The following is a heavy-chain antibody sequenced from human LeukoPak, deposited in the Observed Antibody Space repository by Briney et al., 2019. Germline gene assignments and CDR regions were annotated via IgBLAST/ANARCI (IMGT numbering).Heavy chain of an antibody. V-gene: IGHV4-34*01. D-gene: IGHD1-26*01. CDR3: ARVGVVGATHWFDR. Sequence: SETLSLTCAVYGGSFSGYYWSWIRQPPGKGQEWIGEINHSGSTNYNTSLKSRVTISVDTSKNQFTLKLSYVTAADTVVYYCARVGVVGATHWFDRWGKGSLVTVSS. J-gene: IGHJ5*02. CDR2: INHSGST. CDR1: GGSFSGYY.